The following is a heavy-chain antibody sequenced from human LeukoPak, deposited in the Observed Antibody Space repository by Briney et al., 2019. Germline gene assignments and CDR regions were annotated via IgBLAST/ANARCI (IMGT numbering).Heavy chain of an antibody. CDR1: GFTFDDYG. V-gene: IGHV3-20*04. CDR3: AKTVLAFWSGSSNYFDY. Sequence: PGGSLRLSCAASGFTFDDYGMSWVRQAPGKGLEWVSGINWNGGSTGYADSVKGRFTISRDNAKNSLYLQMNSLRAEDTALYYCAKTVLAFWSGSSNYFDYWGQGTLVTVSS. D-gene: IGHD3-3*01. J-gene: IGHJ4*02. CDR2: INWNGGST.